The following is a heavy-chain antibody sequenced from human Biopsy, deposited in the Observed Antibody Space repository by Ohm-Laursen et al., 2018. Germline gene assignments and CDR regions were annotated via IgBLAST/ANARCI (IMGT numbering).Heavy chain of an antibody. V-gene: IGHV3-9*01. J-gene: IGHJ6*02. CDR1: GFTYDDYA. CDR3: AKDVRVKVQLDGMDV. CDR2: ISWHSGSR. Sequence: SLRLSCAASGFTYDDYAMHWVRQAPGKGLEWVSGISWHSGSRGYADSVKGRFTISRDNAKKLLYLQMNSLRAEDTALYYCAKDVRVKVQLDGMDVWGQGTTVTVSS. D-gene: IGHD1-1*01.